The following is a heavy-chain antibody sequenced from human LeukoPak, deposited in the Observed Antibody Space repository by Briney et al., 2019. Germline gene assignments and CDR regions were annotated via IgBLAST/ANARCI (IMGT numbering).Heavy chain of an antibody. CDR1: GGSISSYY. CDR3: ARGPNDYDDYVRS. V-gene: IGHV4-59*01. D-gene: IGHD4-17*01. CDR2: IYYSGST. J-gene: IGHJ5*02. Sequence: SETLSLTCTVSGGSISSYYWSWIRQPPGKGLEWIGYIYYSGSTKYKPSLKSRVTISVDTSKNQFSLKVNSVTAADSAVYYCARGPNDYDDYVRSWGQGTLVTVSS.